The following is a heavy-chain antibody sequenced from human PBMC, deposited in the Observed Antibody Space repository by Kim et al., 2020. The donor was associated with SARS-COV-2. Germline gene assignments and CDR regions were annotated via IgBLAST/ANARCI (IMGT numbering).Heavy chain of an antibody. Sequence: GGRIFYAASVKGRFTISRDSSKNTVYLQMSSLRAEDTAIYYCARGVVPFGYWGQGTLVTVSS. D-gene: IGHD2-21*01. CDR3: ARGVVPFGY. CDR2: GGRI. J-gene: IGHJ4*02. V-gene: IGHV3-53*01.